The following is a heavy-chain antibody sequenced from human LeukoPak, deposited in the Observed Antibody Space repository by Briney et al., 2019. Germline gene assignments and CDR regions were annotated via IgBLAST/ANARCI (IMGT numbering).Heavy chain of an antibody. D-gene: IGHD6-13*01. V-gene: IGHV3-53*01. CDR1: GFTVSSNY. CDR2: IYSGGST. Sequence: GGSLRLSCAASGFTVSSNYMSWVRQAPGKGLEWVSVIYSGGSTYYADSVKGRFTISRDNSKNTLYLQMNSLRAEDTAVYYCAKGPYAGTFSGFDYWGQGTLVTVSS. J-gene: IGHJ4*02. CDR3: AKGPYAGTFSGFDY.